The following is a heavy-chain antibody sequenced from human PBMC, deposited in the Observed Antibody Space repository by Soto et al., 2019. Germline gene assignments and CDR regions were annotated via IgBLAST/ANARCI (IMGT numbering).Heavy chain of an antibody. Sequence: GGSLRLSCAASGFTFSSYGMHWVRQAPGKGLEWVAVISYDGSNKYYADSVKGRVTISRDNSKNTLYLQMNSLRAEDTAVYYCGKDFSTIPWFDPWGQGTLVTVLL. J-gene: IGHJ5*02. D-gene: IGHD3-9*01. CDR1: GFTFSSYG. CDR2: ISYDGSNK. CDR3: GKDFSTIPWFDP. V-gene: IGHV3-30*18.